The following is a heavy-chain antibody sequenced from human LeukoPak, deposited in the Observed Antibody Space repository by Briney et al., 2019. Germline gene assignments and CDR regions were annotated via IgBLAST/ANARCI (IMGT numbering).Heavy chain of an antibody. Sequence: SETLSLTCTVSGGSISSYYWSWIRQPPGKGLEWIGYIYYSGSTNYNPSLKSRVTISVDTSKNQFSLKLSSVTAADTAVYYCARDGVEQLVQDLDYWGQGTLATVSS. D-gene: IGHD6-6*01. CDR2: IYYSGST. J-gene: IGHJ4*02. CDR3: ARDGVEQLVQDLDY. CDR1: GGSISSYY. V-gene: IGHV4-59*01.